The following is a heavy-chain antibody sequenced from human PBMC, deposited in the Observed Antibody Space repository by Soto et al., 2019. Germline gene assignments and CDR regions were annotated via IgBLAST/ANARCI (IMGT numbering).Heavy chain of an antibody. CDR2: IYPADSDT. J-gene: IGHJ4*02. V-gene: IGHV5-51*01. D-gene: IGHD1-1*01. CDR1: GYSFTTYW. Sequence: PGESLKISCKGSGYSFTTYWIGWVRQMPGKGLEWMGVIYPADSDTRYSPSFQGQVSFSADKSLTTAYLQWNNLKASDTARYYCARQRAWNDAFDFWGQGTLVPVSS. CDR3: ARQRAWNDAFDF.